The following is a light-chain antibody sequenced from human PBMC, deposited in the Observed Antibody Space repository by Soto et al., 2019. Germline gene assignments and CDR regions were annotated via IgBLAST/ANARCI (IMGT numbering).Light chain of an antibody. J-gene: IGLJ1*01. V-gene: IGLV2-14*03. CDR1: SSDIGGYNF. Sequence: QSALTQPASVSGSPGQSITIACTGTSSDIGGYNFVSCYHHHPGKAPKLLIYDVGNRPSGVSNRFSGSKSGNTASLTISGLQAEDEAHYYCNSYRTVSTYVFGTGTKVTVL. CDR3: NSYRTVSTYV. CDR2: DVG.